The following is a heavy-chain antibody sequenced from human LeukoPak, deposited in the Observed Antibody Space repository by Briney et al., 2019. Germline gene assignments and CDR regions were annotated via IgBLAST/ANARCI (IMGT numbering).Heavy chain of an antibody. CDR1: GFTFSSYS. CDR2: ISSSSSTI. V-gene: IGHV3-48*02. D-gene: IGHD2-2*01. Sequence: GGSLRLSCAASGFTFSSYSMNWVRQAPGKGLEWVSYISSSSSTIYYADSVKGRFTISRHNAKNSLYLQMNSLRDEDTAVYYCARWLEDCSSTSCYRGFLGFWGQGTLVTVSS. J-gene: IGHJ4*02. CDR3: ARWLEDCSSTSCYRGFLGF.